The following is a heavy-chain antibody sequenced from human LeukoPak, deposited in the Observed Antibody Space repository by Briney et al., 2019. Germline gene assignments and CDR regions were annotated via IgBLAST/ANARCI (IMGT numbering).Heavy chain of an antibody. CDR1: KFNFFSYG. J-gene: IGHJ4*01. Sequence: PAGGSLRLSCVASKFNFFSYGMQWVRQAPGKGLVWVSRIFTDGSTTSYADSVKGRFTISRDNARNTLYLQMNSLRVEDTAVHYCARELPREVTLDYWGQGTLVTVSP. CDR3: ARELPREVTLDY. D-gene: IGHD2-21*02. V-gene: IGHV3-74*01. CDR2: IFTDGSTT.